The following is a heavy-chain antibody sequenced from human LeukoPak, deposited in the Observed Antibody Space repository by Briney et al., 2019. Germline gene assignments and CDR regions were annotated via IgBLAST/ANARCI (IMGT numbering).Heavy chain of an antibody. V-gene: IGHV1-69*01. J-gene: IGHJ4*02. CDR2: IIPIFGTA. CDR1: GCTFSSYA. D-gene: IGHD3-3*01. CDR3: ARASSGYTIFGVVIEN. Sequence: GASVKVSCKASGCTFSSYAISWVRQAPGQGLEWMGGIIPIFGTANYAQKFQGRVTITADESTSTAYMELSSLRSEDTAVYYCARASSGYTIFGVVIENWGQGTLVTVSS.